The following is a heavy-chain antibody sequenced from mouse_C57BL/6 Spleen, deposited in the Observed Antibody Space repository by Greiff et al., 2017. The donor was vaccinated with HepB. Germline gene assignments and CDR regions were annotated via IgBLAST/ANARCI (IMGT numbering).Heavy chain of an antibody. CDR1: GYTFTSYC. V-gene: IGHV1-59*01. J-gene: IGHJ2*01. CDR2: IDPSDSYT. D-gene: IGHD4-1*01. Sequence: QVQLQQPGAELVRPGTSLKLSCKASGYTFTSYCMHWVKQRPGQGLEWIGVIDPSDSYTNYNQKSKGKSTLTVDTSSSTAYMQLSSLTSEDSAVYYCARGLGRGEGYWGQGTTLTVSS. CDR3: ARGLGRGEGY.